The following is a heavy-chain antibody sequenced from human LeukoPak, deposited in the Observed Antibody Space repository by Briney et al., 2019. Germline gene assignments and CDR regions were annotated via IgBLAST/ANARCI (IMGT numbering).Heavy chain of an antibody. V-gene: IGHV3-9*03. J-gene: IGHJ4*02. D-gene: IGHD3-16*01. CDR2: IGWNSGSI. CDR3: ARGAARLSLFTSFDY. CDR1: GFTFDDYA. Sequence: GRSPRLSCAASGFTFDDYAMHWVRQAPGKGLEWVSGIGWNSGSIGYADSAKGRFTISRDNAKNSLYLQMNSLRPEDMALYYCARGAARLSLFTSFDYWDQGTLVTVSS.